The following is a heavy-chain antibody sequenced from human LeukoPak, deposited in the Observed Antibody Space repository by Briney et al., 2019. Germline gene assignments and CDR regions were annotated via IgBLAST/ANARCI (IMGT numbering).Heavy chain of an antibody. D-gene: IGHD3-10*01. V-gene: IGHV3-20*04. CDR1: GFTFSSYA. Sequence: GGSLRLSCAASGFTFSSYAMSWVRQAPGKGLEWVSGNNWNGGSTGYADSVKGRFTISRDNAKNCLYLQMNSLRAEDTALYYCARTRTSGGYSASDYWGQGTLVTVSS. CDR2: NNWNGGST. J-gene: IGHJ4*02. CDR3: ARTRTSGGYSASDY.